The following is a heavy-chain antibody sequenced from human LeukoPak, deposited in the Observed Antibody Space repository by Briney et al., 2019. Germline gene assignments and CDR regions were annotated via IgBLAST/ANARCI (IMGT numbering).Heavy chain of an antibody. CDR3: ARGAPGVVAFDH. D-gene: IGHD3-22*01. Sequence: PGGSLRLSCVVSGFSLSSFAMHWVRQAPGKGLEWVTILSSDGRTQNHADSVRGRFTVSRDDSKQTVYLQMNSLRREDTAIYYCARGAPGVVAFDHWGQGALVTVS. J-gene: IGHJ4*02. CDR2: LSSDGRTQ. V-gene: IGHV3-30*04. CDR1: GFSLSSFA.